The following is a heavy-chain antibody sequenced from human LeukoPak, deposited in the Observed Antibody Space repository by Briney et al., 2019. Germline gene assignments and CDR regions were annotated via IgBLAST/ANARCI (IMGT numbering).Heavy chain of an antibody. D-gene: IGHD3-22*01. Sequence: SETLSLTCTVSCGYISSGGYYWSWIRQHPGKGLEWIGYIYYSGSTHYNPSLKSRVTISVDTSKNQFSLKLSSVTAADTAVYYYARGHYYDSGDAFDIWGQGTMVTVSS. CDR3: ARGHYYDSGDAFDI. CDR2: IYYSGST. V-gene: IGHV4-31*03. J-gene: IGHJ3*02. CDR1: CGYISSGGYY.